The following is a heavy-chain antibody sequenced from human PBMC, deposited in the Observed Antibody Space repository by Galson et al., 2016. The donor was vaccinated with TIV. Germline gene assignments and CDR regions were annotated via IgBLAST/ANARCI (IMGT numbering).Heavy chain of an antibody. CDR2: IRSRSSYK. V-gene: IGHV3-21*01. CDR1: GFTFSSYT. D-gene: IGHD2-21*01. Sequence: SLRLSCAASGFTFSSYTMTWVRQAPGKGLEWVSSIRSRSSYKSYADSVKGRFTISRDNAKNSLYLQMNSLRAEDTAVYYCARDIFPYYGMDVWGQGTTVTVSS. CDR3: ARDIFPYYGMDV. J-gene: IGHJ6*02.